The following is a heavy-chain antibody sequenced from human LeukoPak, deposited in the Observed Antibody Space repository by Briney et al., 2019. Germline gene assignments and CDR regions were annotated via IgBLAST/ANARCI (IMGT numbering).Heavy chain of an antibody. D-gene: IGHD3-3*01. CDR2: IIPIFGTA. Sequence: SVKVSCKASGGTFSSYAISWVRQAPGQGLEWMGGIIPIFGTANYAQKFQGRVTITADESTSTAYMELSSLRSEDTAVYYCATHYDFWSGYFQYYYYYMDVWGKGTTVTVSS. CDR3: ATHYDFWSGYFQYYYYYMDV. CDR1: GGTFSSYA. V-gene: IGHV1-69*13. J-gene: IGHJ6*03.